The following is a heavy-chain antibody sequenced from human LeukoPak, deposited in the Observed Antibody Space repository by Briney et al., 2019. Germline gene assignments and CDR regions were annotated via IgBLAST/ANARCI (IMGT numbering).Heavy chain of an antibody. CDR3: ARDSGISWYFDS. CDR2: ISSSGGSI. D-gene: IGHD6-13*01. CDR1: GFTFSSYE. J-gene: IGHJ4*02. Sequence: GGSLRLSCAASGFTFSSYEMNWVRQAPGKGLEWVSYISSSGGSINYADSVKGRFTMSRDNAKNSLYLQMNSLRDEDTAVYYCARDSGISWYFDSWGQGTLVTVSS. V-gene: IGHV3-48*03.